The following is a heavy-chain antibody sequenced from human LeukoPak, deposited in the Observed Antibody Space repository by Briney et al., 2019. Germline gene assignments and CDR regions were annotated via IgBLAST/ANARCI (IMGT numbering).Heavy chain of an antibody. CDR1: GYTLTELS. CDR2: FDPEDGET. D-gene: IGHD3-16*01. V-gene: IGHV1-24*01. CDR3: ATGPWGARSSDY. Sequence: VSVKVSCKVSGYTLTELSMHWVRQAPGKGREWMGGFDPEDGETIYAQKFQGRVTMTEDTSTDTAYMELSSLRSEDTAVYYCATGPWGARSSDYWGQGTLVTVSS. J-gene: IGHJ4*02.